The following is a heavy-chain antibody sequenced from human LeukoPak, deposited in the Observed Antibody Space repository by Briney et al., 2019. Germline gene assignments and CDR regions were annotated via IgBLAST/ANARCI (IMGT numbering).Heavy chain of an antibody. V-gene: IGHV3-74*01. CDR1: GFTFSTHW. CDR3: ARGDGYNSGFS. D-gene: IGHD5-24*01. CDR2: INSDGSST. Sequence: PGGSLRLSCAASGFTFSTHWMHRVRQAPGKGLVWVSRINSDGSSTSYADSVKGRFTISRDNAKNTLYLQMNSLRAEDTAVYYCARGDGYNSGFSWGQGTLVTVSS. J-gene: IGHJ4*02.